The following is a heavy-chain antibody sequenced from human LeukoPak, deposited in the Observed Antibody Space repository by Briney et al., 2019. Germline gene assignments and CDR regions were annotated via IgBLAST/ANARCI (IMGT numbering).Heavy chain of an antibody. V-gene: IGHV3-23*01. CDR3: AKDRRRFKAFTMIVVVNDAFDI. CDR2: ISGSGGST. J-gene: IGHJ3*02. D-gene: IGHD3-22*01. CDR1: GFTFSSYA. Sequence: GGSPRLSCAASGFTFSSYAMSWVRQAPGKGLEWVSAISGSGGSTYYADSVKGRFTISRDNSKNTLYLQMNSLRAEDTAVYYCAKDRRRFKAFTMIVVVNDAFDIWGQGTMATVSS.